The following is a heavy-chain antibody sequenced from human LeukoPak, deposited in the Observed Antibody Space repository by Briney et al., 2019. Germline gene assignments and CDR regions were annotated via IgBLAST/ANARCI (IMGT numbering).Heavy chain of an antibody. CDR2: IYHSGST. CDR3: ARDFGEAVAGPFDY. Sequence: SETLSLTCAVSGGSISSSNWWSWVRQPPGKGLGWIGEIYHSGSTNYNPSLKSRVTISVDKSKNQFSLKLSSVTAADTAVYYCARDFGEAVAGPFDYWGQGTLVTVSS. J-gene: IGHJ4*02. CDR1: GGSISSSNW. V-gene: IGHV4-4*02. D-gene: IGHD6-19*01.